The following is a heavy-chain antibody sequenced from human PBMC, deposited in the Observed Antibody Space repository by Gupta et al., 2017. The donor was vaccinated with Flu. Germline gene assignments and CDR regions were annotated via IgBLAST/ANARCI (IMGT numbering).Heavy chain of an antibody. CDR3: ARVYGDLQRGRYFQL. D-gene: IGHD4-17*01. J-gene: IGHJ1*01. V-gene: IGHV4-31*02. Sequence: TTYYNPSLKSRVTISVDTSKNQFSLKLTSVTAADTAVYYCARVYGDLQRGRYFQLWGQGTLVTVSS. CDR2: TT.